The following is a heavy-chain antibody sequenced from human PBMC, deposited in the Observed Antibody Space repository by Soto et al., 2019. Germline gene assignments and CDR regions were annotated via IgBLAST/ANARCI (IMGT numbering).Heavy chain of an antibody. Sequence: QITLKESGPTLVKPTQTLTLTCTFSGFSLSTSRVGVGWIRQPPGKALEWLALIYWDDDKRYSPSLKNRLTITEDTSKNQVVLTMTNMDPVDTGTYYCAHRLHTSSWPPFDYWGKGTPVTVSS. CDR3: AHRLHTSSWPPFDY. J-gene: IGHJ4*02. D-gene: IGHD6-13*01. CDR1: GFSLSTSRVG. V-gene: IGHV2-5*02. CDR2: IYWDDDK.